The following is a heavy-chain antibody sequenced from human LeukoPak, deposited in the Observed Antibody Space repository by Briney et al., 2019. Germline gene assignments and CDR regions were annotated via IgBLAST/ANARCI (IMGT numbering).Heavy chain of an antibody. V-gene: IGHV5-51*01. CDR2: IFPGDSDT. J-gene: IGHJ5*02. D-gene: IGHD2-21*02. Sequence: GESLKISCKGSGYNFTKFWLGWVRQMPGKGPDWMGIIFPGDSDTRYSPSFEGQVTTSADKSLSTAYLQWTSLKVSDTAMYYCAVTALDNWFDHWGQGTLVTVSS. CDR3: AVTALDNWFDH. CDR1: GYNFTKFW.